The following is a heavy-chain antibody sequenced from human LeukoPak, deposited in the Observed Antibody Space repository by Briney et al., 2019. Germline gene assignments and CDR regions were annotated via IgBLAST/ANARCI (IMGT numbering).Heavy chain of an antibody. CDR1: GFTFSSYA. V-gene: IGHV3-23*01. CDR3: ARGITIFGVVQDPTYYFDY. Sequence: PGGSLRLSCAASGFTFSSYAMSWVRQAPGKGLEWVSAISGSGGSTYYADSVKGRFTISRDNSKNTLYLQMNSLRAEDTAVYYCARGITIFGVVQDPTYYFDYWGQGTLVTVSS. J-gene: IGHJ4*02. D-gene: IGHD3-3*01. CDR2: ISGSGGST.